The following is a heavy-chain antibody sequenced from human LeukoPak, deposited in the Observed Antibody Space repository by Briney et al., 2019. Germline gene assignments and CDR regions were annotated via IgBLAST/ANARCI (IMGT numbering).Heavy chain of an antibody. D-gene: IGHD3-16*02. J-gene: IGHJ5*02. V-gene: IGHV1-8*01. CDR3: ARGPLVRLPSSFDP. CDR1: GYTFTSYD. CDR2: MNPNSGNT. Sequence: GASVKVSCKASGYTFTSYDINWVRQATGQGFEWMGWMNPNSGNTGSAQRFQGRVTMTRDTSISTAYMELSSLTSEDTAVYYCARGPLVRLPSSFDPWGQGTLVTVSS.